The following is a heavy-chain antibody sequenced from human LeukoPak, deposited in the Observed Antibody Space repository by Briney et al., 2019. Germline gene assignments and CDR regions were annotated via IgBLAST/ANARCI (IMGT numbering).Heavy chain of an antibody. CDR3: ARGTAAAGTEVVSFDY. D-gene: IGHD6-13*01. J-gene: IGHJ4*02. CDR2: ISAYNGNT. CDR1: GYTSTSYG. Sequence: ASVKVSCKASGYTSTSYGISWVRQAPGQGLEWMGWISAYNGNTNYAQKLQGRVTMTTDTSTSTAYMELRSLRSDDAAVYYCARGTAAAGTEVVSFDYWGQGTLVTVSS. V-gene: IGHV1-18*01.